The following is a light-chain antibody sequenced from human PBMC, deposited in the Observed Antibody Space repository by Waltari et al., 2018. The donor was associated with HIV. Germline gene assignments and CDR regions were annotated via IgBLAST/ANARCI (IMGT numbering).Light chain of an antibody. V-gene: IGKV1-9*01. CDR1: QGIRNY. Sequence: DIVLTQSPHPLSASVGDTVTITCRASQGIRNYLYWYHRKPGRAPKLLVYGASTFRDGVPSRFGGSGSGTQFTLTITSLQSDDFATYYCQQGTSYPLTFGPGTRVDV. J-gene: IGKJ3*01. CDR3: QQGTSYPLT. CDR2: GAS.